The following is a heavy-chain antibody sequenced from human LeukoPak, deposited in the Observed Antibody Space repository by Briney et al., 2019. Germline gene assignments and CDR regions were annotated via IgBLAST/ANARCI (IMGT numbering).Heavy chain of an antibody. CDR2: IYHSGST. Sequence: PSETLSLTCAVSGGSISSSNWWSWVRQSPGKGLEWIGEIYHSGSTNYSPSLKSRVTISLDTSRNQFSLKLNSVTAADTAVYYCAKSNGYGLIDIWGQGTMVTVSS. J-gene: IGHJ3*02. CDR1: GGSISSSNW. CDR3: AKSNGYGLIDI. V-gene: IGHV4-4*02. D-gene: IGHD3-22*01.